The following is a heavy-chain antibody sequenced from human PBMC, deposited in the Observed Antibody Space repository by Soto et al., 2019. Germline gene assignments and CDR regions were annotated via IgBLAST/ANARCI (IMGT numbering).Heavy chain of an antibody. CDR1: GGSLSSGGYS. J-gene: IGHJ2*01. V-gene: IGHV4-30-2*01. CDR2: ICHSGSS. CDR3: ARVPGL. D-gene: IGHD1-1*01. Sequence: QLQLQESGSGLVKPSQTLSLTCAVSGGSLSSGGYSWGWIRQPPGKGLEWIGYICHSGSSYYNPSLKRRVDITVDRSKNQSSLKRNSVTAADTDVYCCARVPGLWGRGTRVTVSS.